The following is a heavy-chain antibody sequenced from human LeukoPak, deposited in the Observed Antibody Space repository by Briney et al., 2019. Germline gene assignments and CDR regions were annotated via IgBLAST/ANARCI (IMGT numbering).Heavy chain of an antibody. CDR2: IKPDGSEE. Sequence: PGGSLRLSCAASGFTFSIYWTSWVRQAPGKGLEWVANIKPDGSEEYYVDSVKGRFTISRDNVKNSLYLQMNSLRAEDTAVYYCAKSYYGGWGQGTLVTVSS. CDR3: AKSYYGG. V-gene: IGHV3-7*01. D-gene: IGHD3-10*01. CDR1: GFTFSIYW. J-gene: IGHJ4*02.